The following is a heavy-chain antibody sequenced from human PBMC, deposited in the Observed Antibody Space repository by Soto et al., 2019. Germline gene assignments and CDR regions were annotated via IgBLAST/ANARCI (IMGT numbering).Heavy chain of an antibody. CDR3: TLLNLLPVGDFYYYPMDV. CDR1: GFTFSDSP. D-gene: IGHD2-2*01. Sequence: PGGSLRLSCAASGFTFSDSPMHWVRQASGKGQERVGRIRNKDNNYATAYAASVKGRFTISRDDSENMAYLQMNSLKTEDTALYYCTLLNLLPVGDFYYYPMDVWGQGTTVTVSS. CDR2: IRNKDNNYAT. V-gene: IGHV3-73*01. J-gene: IGHJ6*02.